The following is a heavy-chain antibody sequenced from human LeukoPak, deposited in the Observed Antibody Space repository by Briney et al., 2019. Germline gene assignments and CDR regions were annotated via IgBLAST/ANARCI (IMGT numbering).Heavy chain of an antibody. CDR1: GFPIISYS. CDR3: ARDPDNYYDSSGSFDY. Sequence: GGSLRLSCAPSGFPIISYSMNWVHQAPGKGLEWVSYISSSSSTIYYADSVKGRFTISRDNAKNSLYLQMNSLRAEDTAVYYCARDPDNYYDSSGSFDYWGQGTLVTVSS. D-gene: IGHD3-22*01. J-gene: IGHJ4*02. V-gene: IGHV3-48*01. CDR2: ISSSSSTI.